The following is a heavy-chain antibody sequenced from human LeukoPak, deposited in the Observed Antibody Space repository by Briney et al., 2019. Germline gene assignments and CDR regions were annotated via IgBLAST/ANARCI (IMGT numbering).Heavy chain of an antibody. CDR3: AKLVAVGATYFDY. J-gene: IGHJ4*02. CDR1: GFTFSSCA. D-gene: IGHD1-26*01. V-gene: IGHV3-23*01. CDR2: ISGSGGGT. Sequence: GGSLRLSCAASGFTFSSCAMSWARQAPGKGLEWVSAISGSGGGTYYADSVKGRFTISRDNSKNTLYLQMNSLRAEDTAIYYCAKLVAVGATYFDYWGQGTLVTVSS.